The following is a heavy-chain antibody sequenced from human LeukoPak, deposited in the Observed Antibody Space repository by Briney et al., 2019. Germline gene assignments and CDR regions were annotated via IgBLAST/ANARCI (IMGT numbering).Heavy chain of an antibody. D-gene: IGHD2-8*01. CDR1: GFTFSSYE. J-gene: IGHJ4*02. CDR2: ISSSGSTI. CDR3: ARDGVLSVAYG. Sequence: GGSLRLSCAASGFTFSSYEMNWVRQAPGKGLEWVSYISSSGSTIYYADSVKRGFTISRDNPKNSLYMQMNRLRAEDTAVYYCARDGVLSVAYGWGQGTLVTVSS. V-gene: IGHV3-48*03.